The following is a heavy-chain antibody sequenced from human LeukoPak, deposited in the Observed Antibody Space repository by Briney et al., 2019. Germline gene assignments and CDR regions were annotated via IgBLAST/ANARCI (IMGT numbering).Heavy chain of an antibody. D-gene: IGHD6-19*01. CDR2: INSDGTGT. J-gene: IGHJ4*02. Sequence: PGGSLRLSCAASGFTFSTYWMHWVRQAPGKGLVWVSRINSDGTGTNYADSVKGRFTISRDNAKSTLYLQMNSLRAEDTAVYYCAVSSGWLSWGQGTLVTVSS. V-gene: IGHV3-74*01. CDR3: AVSSGWLS. CDR1: GFTFSTYW.